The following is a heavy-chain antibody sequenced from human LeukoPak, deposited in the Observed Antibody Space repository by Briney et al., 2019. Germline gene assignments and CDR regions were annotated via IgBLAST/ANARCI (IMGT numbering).Heavy chain of an antibody. Sequence: SETLSLTCSVSGGSISSSSYYWGWSRQPPEKGLEWIGSIYYSGSTYYNPSLKSRVTISVDTSKNQFSLKLSSVTAADTAVYYCARDREVGATGYYFDYWGQGTLVTVSS. D-gene: IGHD1-26*01. J-gene: IGHJ4*02. CDR1: GGSISSSSYY. CDR3: ARDREVGATGYYFDY. CDR2: IYYSGST. V-gene: IGHV4-39*02.